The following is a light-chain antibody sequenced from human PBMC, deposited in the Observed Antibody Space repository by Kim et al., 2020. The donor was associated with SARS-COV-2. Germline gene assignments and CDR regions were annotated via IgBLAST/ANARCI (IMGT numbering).Light chain of an antibody. J-gene: IGLJ1*01. CDR1: SSDVGGFNE. Sequence: GKSVTISCTGTSSDVGGFNEVSWYQQHPGKAPKLMIYDVTKRPSGVPDRFSGSKSGNTASLTISGLQAEDEADYYCCSYAGIYTYVFGTGTKVTVL. V-gene: IGLV2-11*01. CDR3: CSYAGIYTYV. CDR2: DVT.